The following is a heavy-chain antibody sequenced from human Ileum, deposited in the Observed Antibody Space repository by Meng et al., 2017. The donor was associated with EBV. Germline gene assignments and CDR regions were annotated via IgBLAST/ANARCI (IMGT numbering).Heavy chain of an antibody. Sequence: HPQPRESGPGLVKPSDTLSLTCTFSGGSISSTDCLWDLLRQPPGKGLGWLGSIYYSGKTYYNPSLRSRVSISVDTSKNQFSLKLSSVTAADTAVYYCVRRQKSDGDYAHFDNWGQGTLVTVSS. CDR2: IYYSGKT. V-gene: IGHV4-39*01. J-gene: IGHJ4*02. CDR3: VRRQKSDGDYAHFDN. D-gene: IGHD4-17*01. CDR1: GGSISSTDCL.